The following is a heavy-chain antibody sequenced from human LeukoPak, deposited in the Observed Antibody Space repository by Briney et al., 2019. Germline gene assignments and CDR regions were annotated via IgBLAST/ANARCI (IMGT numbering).Heavy chain of an antibody. CDR2: IFYSGST. V-gene: IGHV4-59*01. CDR1: GGSISSYY. CDR3: ARLRGNYFPDY. D-gene: IGHD4-11*01. J-gene: IGHJ4*02. Sequence: SETLSLTRTVSGGSISSYYWTWIRQPPGKGLEWIGYIFYSGSTNYNPSLKSRVTISVDTSKNQFSLKLNSVTAADTAVYYCARLRGNYFPDYWGQGTLVTVSS.